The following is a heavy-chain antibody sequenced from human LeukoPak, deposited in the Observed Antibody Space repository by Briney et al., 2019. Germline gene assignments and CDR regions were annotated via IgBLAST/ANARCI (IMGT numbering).Heavy chain of an antibody. V-gene: IGHV3-23*01. CDR2: ISGSGGST. CDR3: AKPPPLVGATTAFFDY. Sequence: GGSLRLSCAASGFTFSSYAMSWVRQAPGKGLEWVSAISGSGGSTYYADSVKGRFTISRDNSKNTLYLQMNSLRAEDTAVYYCAKPPPLVGATTAFFDYWGQGALVTVSS. CDR1: GFTFSSYA. D-gene: IGHD1-26*01. J-gene: IGHJ4*02.